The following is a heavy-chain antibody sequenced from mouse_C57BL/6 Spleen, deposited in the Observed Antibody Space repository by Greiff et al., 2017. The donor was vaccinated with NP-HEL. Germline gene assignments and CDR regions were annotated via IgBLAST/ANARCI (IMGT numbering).Heavy chain of an antibody. CDR2: INPYNGGT. J-gene: IGHJ4*01. CDR1: GYTFTDYY. V-gene: IGHV1-19*01. CDR3: ARSGGNYVGYAMDY. D-gene: IGHD2-1*01. Sequence: EVQLQQSGPVLVKPGASVKMSCKASGYTFTDYYMNWVKQSHGKSLEWIGVINPYNGGTSYNQKFQGKATLTVAKSSSTAYMELNSLTSEDSAVYYCARSGGNYVGYAMDYWGQGTSVTVSS.